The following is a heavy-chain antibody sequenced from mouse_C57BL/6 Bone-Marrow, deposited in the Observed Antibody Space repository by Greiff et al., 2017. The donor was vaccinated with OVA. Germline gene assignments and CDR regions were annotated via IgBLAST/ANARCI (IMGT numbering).Heavy chain of an antibody. J-gene: IGHJ2*01. CDR3: ARGGAYDGYSYYFDY. CDR2: IYPGSGST. D-gene: IGHD2-3*01. CDR1: GYTFTSYW. V-gene: IGHV1-55*01. Sequence: QVQLQQSGAELVKPGASVKMSCKASGYTFTSYWITWVKQRPGQGLEWIGDIYPGSGSTNYNEKFKSKATLTVDTSSSTAYMQLSSLTSEDAAVYYGARGGAYDGYSYYFDYWGQGTTLTVSS.